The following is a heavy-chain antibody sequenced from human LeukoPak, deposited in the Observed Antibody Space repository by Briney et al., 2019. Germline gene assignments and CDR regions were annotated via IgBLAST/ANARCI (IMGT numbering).Heavy chain of an antibody. CDR3: ARGGGRWLQPGTRGIDY. V-gene: IGHV4-34*01. CDR1: GGSFSGYY. J-gene: IGHJ4*02. Sequence: PSETLSLTCAVYGGSFSGYYWSWIRQPPGKGLEWIREINHSGSTNYNPSLKSRVTISVDTSKNQFSLKLSSVTAADTAVYYCARGGGRWLQPGTRGIDYWGQGTLVTVSS. D-gene: IGHD5-24*01. CDR2: INHSGST.